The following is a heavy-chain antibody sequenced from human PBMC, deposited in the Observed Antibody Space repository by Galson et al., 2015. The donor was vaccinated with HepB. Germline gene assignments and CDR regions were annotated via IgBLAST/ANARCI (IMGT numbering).Heavy chain of an antibody. CDR3: TTEGQWELAVAAFDI. V-gene: IGHV3-33*01. CDR2: IWYDGSNK. CDR1: GFTFSSYG. D-gene: IGHD1-26*01. Sequence: SLRLSCAASGFTFSSYGMHWVRQAPGKGLEWVAVIWYDGSNKYYADSVKGRFTISRDNSKNTLYLQMNSLKTEDTAVYYCTTEGQWELAVAAFDIWGQGTMVTVSS. J-gene: IGHJ3*02.